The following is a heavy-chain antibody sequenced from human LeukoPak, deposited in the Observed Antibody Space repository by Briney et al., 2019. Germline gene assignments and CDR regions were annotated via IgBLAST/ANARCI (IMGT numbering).Heavy chain of an antibody. V-gene: IGHV2-5*01. CDR3: ARGKYTSGWRNFDY. D-gene: IGHD6-19*01. Sequence: SGPTLVNPTQTLTLTCTFSGFSLSTSGVGVGWIRQPPGKALEWLALIYWNDDKRYSPSLKSRLTITKDTSKNQVVLKMPNMDPVDTATYYCARGKYTSGWRNFDYWGQGTLVTVSS. J-gene: IGHJ4*02. CDR1: GFSLSTSGVG. CDR2: IYWNDDK.